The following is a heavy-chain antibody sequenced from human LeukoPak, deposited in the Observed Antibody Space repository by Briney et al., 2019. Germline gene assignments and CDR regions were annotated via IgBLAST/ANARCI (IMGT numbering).Heavy chain of an antibody. V-gene: IGHV4-59*01. J-gene: IGHJ3*02. CDR1: GGSISSYY. D-gene: IGHD3-10*01. CDR3: ASKYYYGSGSYSAFDI. Sequence: KPSETLSLTCTVSGGSISSYYWSWIRQPAGKGLEWIGYIYYSGSTNYDPSLKSRVTISVDTSKNQFSLKLSSVTAADTAVYYCASKYYYGSGSYSAFDIWGQGTMVTVSS. CDR2: IYYSGST.